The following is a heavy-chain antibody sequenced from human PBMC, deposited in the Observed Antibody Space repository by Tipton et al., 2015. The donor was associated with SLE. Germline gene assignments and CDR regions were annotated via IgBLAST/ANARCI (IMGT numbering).Heavy chain of an antibody. J-gene: IGHJ4*02. CDR1: GDAIGIYY. V-gene: IGHV4-59*01. CDR2: VHYSGRT. CDR3: ARRSGDGTAYYHVDY. Sequence: LRLSCTVSGDAIGIYYWSWIRQPPGKGLEWIGHVHYSGRTKYNPSLLSRVTISIDTSKNQFSLNLNSVTAADTAVYYCARRSGDGTAYYHVDYWGRGTLVTVSS. D-gene: IGHD3-22*01.